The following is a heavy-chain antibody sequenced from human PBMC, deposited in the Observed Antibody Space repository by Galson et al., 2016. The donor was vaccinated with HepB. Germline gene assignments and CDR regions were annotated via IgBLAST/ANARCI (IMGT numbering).Heavy chain of an antibody. J-gene: IGHJ4*02. Sequence: TLSLTCTVSGASVNSGSHYWTWFRQPAGKGLESIGRIYTTGSANYNPSLKSRVTISLDASKNHFSPTLTSVTAADTAMYYCARADAYGNYALDWGQGTLVTVSP. V-gene: IGHV4-61*02. D-gene: IGHD4-11*01. CDR1: GASVNSGSHY. CDR2: IYTTGSA. CDR3: ARADAYGNYALD.